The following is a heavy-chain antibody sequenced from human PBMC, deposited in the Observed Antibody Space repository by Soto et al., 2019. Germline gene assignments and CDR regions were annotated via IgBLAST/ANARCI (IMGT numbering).Heavy chain of an antibody. J-gene: IGHJ4*02. CDR3: ARDSDF. CDR2: IYYSGST. CDR1: GGSISSYY. D-gene: IGHD3-3*01. Sequence: PSETLSLTCTVSGGSISSYYWSWIRQPPGKGLEWIGYIYYSGSTNYNPSLKSRVTISVDTSKNQFSLKLSSVIAADTAVYYCARDSDFWSQGTLVTVSS. V-gene: IGHV4-59*01.